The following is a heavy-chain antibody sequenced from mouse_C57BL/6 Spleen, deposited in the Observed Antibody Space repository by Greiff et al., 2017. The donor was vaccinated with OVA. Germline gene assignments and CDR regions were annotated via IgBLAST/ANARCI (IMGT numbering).Heavy chain of an antibody. CDR1: GFTFSDYG. D-gene: IGHD2-4*01. Sequence: EVQRVESGGGLVKPGGSLKLSCAASGFTFSDYGMHWVRQAPGQGLEWVGYISSSSSTTYYADTVKGRFTISRDNAKNTLFLQMTSLRSEDAAMYYCARERLGRAWFAYWGQGTLVTVSA. CDR3: ARERLGRAWFAY. CDR2: ISSSSSTT. V-gene: IGHV5-17*01. J-gene: IGHJ3*01.